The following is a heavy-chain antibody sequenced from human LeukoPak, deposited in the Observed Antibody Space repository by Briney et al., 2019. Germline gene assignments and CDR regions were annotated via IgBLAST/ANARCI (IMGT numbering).Heavy chain of an antibody. Sequence: SETLSLTCAVSGYSISSGYYWGWIRQPPGKGLEWIGSIYHSGSTYYNPSLKSRVTISVDTSKNQFSLKLSSVTAADTAVYYCAREAVADYMDVWGKGTTVTVPS. CDR3: AREAVADYMDV. CDR2: IYHSGST. V-gene: IGHV4-38-2*02. J-gene: IGHJ6*03. D-gene: IGHD6-19*01. CDR1: GYSISSGYY.